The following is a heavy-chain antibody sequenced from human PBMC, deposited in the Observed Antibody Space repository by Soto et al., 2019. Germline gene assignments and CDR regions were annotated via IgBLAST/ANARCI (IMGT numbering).Heavy chain of an antibody. J-gene: IGHJ5*02. CDR1: NLTLRTNG. CDR3: AGGSGWESGT. CDR2: IKEDGGEK. V-gene: IGHV3-7*05. Sequence: EVQLVESGGGLVQPGGPRGPPVEVSNLTLRTNGRTWVRQAPGKGLEWVANIKEDGGEKHYLESVRGRFTISRDNAKKSLYLEMNSLRADDTAVYYCAGGSGWESGTWGQGTLVTVSS. D-gene: IGHD6-19*01.